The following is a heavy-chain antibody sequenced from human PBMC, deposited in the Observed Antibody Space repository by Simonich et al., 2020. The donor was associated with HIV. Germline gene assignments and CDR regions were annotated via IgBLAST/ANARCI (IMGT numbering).Heavy chain of an antibody. CDR3: AAVKYYYDSSGFSYDGVDV. V-gene: IGHV1-24*01. CDR1: GYTLPELS. D-gene: IGHD3-22*01. CDR2: VKPEDGET. J-gene: IGHJ3*01. Sequence: QVQLVQSGAEVKKPGASVKVSCKVSGYTLPELSMPWVRQAPGKRVEWLGGVKPEDGETIYAQKFHGRVTMTEDSTTDTAHMELSSLTSEDTAVYFWAAVKYYYDSSGFSYDGVDVWGQGTMVTVSS.